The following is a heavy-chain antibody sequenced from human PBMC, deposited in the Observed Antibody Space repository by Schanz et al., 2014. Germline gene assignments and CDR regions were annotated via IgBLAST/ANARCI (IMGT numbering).Heavy chain of an antibody. CDR2: ISGSGRDT. CDR3: AREDCSATSCYFMY. Sequence: EVQLVESGGGLVQPGGSLRLSCAASGFTFSAHAMSWVRQAPGKGPEWFSAISGSGRDTYYAASVKGRFTISRDNSNNTVYLQMNTLRAEDTAVYYCAREDCSATSCYFMYWGQGTLVTVSS. D-gene: IGHD2-21*01. J-gene: IGHJ4*02. CDR1: GFTFSAHA. V-gene: IGHV3-23*04.